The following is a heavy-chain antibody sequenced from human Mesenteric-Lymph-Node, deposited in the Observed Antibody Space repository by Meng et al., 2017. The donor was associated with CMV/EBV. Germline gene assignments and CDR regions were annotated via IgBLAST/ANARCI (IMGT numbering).Heavy chain of an antibody. CDR3: ARGNQLVSHNTFDV. V-gene: IGHV3-48*04. CDR2: ISGNTHTT. CDR1: GFIFSGSA. J-gene: IGHJ3*01. D-gene: IGHD6-13*01. Sequence: GESLKISCAASGFIFSGSAMHWVRQAPGKGLEWISYISGNTHTTYYADSVQGRFTISRDNAKNSLYLQINSLRAEDTALYYCARGNQLVSHNTFDVWGHGAMVTVSS.